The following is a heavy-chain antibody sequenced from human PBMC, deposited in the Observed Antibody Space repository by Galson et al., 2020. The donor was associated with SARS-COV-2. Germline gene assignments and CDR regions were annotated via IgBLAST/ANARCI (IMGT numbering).Heavy chain of an antibody. Sequence: GGSLRLSCVGSGFNFGMFHMSWVRQVPGKGLEWVSAVSVGGDITYYRDSVKGRFTISRDNSRSTLYLQMNSLRVEDSAIYFCAKRISARGGNFDSWGQGTRVTVSS. V-gene: IGHV3-23*01. D-gene: IGHD3-16*01. CDR3: AKRISARGGNFDS. J-gene: IGHJ4*01. CDR2: VSVGGDIT. CDR1: GFNFGMFH.